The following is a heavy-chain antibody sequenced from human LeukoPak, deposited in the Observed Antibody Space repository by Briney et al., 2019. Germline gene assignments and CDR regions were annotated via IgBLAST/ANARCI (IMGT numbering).Heavy chain of an antibody. CDR1: GYTFTSYD. V-gene: IGHV1-18*01. CDR3: ARAKSGSYYENYYYYMDV. CDR2: ISAYNGNT. D-gene: IGHD1-26*01. Sequence: ASVKVSCKASGYTFTSYDINWVRQAPGQGLEWMGWISAYNGNTNYAQKLQGRVTMTTDTSTSTAYMELGSLRSDDTAVYYCARAKSGSYYENYYYYMDVWGKGTTVTVSS. J-gene: IGHJ6*03.